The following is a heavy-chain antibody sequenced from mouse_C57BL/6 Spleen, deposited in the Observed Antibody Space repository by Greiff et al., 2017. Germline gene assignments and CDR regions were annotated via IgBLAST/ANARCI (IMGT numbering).Heavy chain of an antibody. CDR3: ARIPSLYYSNYALYYFDY. V-gene: IGHV8-8*01. CDR1: GFSLSTFGMG. CDR2: IWWDDDK. D-gene: IGHD2-5*01. J-gene: IGHJ2*01. Sequence: QVTLKVCGPGILQPSQTLSLTCSFSGFSLSTFGMGVGWIRQPSGKGLDWLAHIWWDDDKYYNPALKSRLPISKDTSKNQVFLKIANVDTADTATYYCARIPSLYYSNYALYYFDYWGQGTTLTVSS.